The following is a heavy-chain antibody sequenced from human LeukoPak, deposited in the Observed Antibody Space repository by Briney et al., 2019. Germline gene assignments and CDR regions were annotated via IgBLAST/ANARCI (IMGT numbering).Heavy chain of an antibody. CDR3: AKDIGSSGYYYPDY. CDR1: GFTFDDYA. CDR2: INWNSGSI. J-gene: IGHJ4*02. Sequence: PGGSLRLSCAASGFTFDDYAMHWGRQAPGKGLEWVSGINWNSGSIGYADSVKGRFTIYRDNDKNSLYLQMNSLRAEDTALYYCAKDIGSSGYYYPDYWGQGTLVTVSS. D-gene: IGHD3-22*01. V-gene: IGHV3-9*01.